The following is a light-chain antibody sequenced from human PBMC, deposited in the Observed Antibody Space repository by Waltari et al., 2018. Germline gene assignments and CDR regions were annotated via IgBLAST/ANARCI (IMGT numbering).Light chain of an antibody. J-gene: IGLJ3*02. V-gene: IGLV2-14*01. CDR3: SSYTSSSAVV. CDR1: SRDIGGYNY. Sequence: QSALTQPASVSGSPGQSITISCTGTSRDIGGYNYVSWYVQYPDTAPIRIIFDVTKRPSGVSGRFSGSKSGNMASLTISGLRTEDEADYICSSYTSSSAVVFGGGTKVTVL. CDR2: DVT.